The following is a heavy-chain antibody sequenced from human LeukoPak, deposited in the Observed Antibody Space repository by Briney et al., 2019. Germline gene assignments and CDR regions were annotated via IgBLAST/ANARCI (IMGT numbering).Heavy chain of an antibody. CDR2: IKKDFWET. CDR1: GFTFSSYS. J-gene: IGHJ5*02. CDR3: ARGSVQGWFDP. Sequence: GGSLRLSCVGSGFTFSSYSMTWVRQPPGKGLEWVANIKKDFWETSYVDSVKGRFTISRDNSKNSLYLHMKSLRVEDTAVYYCARGSVQGWFDPWGQGTLVTVSS. V-gene: IGHV3-7*01.